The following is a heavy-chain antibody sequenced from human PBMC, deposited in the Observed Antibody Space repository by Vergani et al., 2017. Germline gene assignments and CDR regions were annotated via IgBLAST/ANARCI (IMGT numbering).Heavy chain of an antibody. CDR1: GGSFTSYH. CDR2: IDHTGRP. D-gene: IGHD4-11*01. CDR3: ARVNTETNGHLYYYYYMDV. V-gene: IGHV4-34*01. Sequence: QVQLQQWGGGLLKPSETLSLTCVVNGGSFTSYHWTWIRQSPGEGLEWVGDIDHTGRPDYNPSLKSRLTMSVDKSRNQFSLTVNSVTATDTAIYFCARVNTETNGHLYYYYYMDVWGEATAVTVS. J-gene: IGHJ6*03.